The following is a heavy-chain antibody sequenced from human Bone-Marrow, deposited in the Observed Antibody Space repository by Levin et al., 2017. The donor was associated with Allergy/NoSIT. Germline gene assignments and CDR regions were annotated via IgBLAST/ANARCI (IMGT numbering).Heavy chain of an antibody. D-gene: IGHD3-3*01. CDR2: MYYNGGT. CDR3: ARVPFLEWFLDY. CDR1: GASISTYY. V-gene: IGHV4-59*01. J-gene: IGHJ4*02. Sequence: SETLSLTCTVSGASISTYYWSWIRQPPGKGLEFIGYMYYNGGTNYNPSLRSRATISADTSKNQFSLKLTSVTAADTAVYYCARVPFLEWFLDYWGQGTLVTVSS.